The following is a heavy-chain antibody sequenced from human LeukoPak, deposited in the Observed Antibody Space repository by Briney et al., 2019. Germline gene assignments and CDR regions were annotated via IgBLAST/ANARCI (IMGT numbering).Heavy chain of an antibody. Sequence: GGSLRLSCVASGFMFSDYYMTWIRQAPGKGLEWISYITTNGASTYYATSVKGRFTISRDNAQNSLFLQMNSLRAEDTAVYYCAKDGVGTAMVELFDYWGQGTLVTVSS. D-gene: IGHD5-18*01. V-gene: IGHV3-11*01. CDR2: ITTNGAST. CDR3: AKDGVGTAMVELFDY. J-gene: IGHJ4*02. CDR1: GFMFSDYY.